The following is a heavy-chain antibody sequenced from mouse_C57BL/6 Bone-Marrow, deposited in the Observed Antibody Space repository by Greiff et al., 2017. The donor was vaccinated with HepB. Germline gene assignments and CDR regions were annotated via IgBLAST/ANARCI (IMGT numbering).Heavy chain of an antibody. Sequence: EVQLVESGGGLVQPKGSLKLSCAASGFSFNTYAMNWVRQAPGKGLEWVARRRSKSNNYATYYADSVKDRFTISRDDSESMLYLQMNNLKTEDTDMYYCVRPAYYGSNYWYFDVWGTGTTVTVSS. V-gene: IGHV10-1*01. J-gene: IGHJ1*03. CDR1: GFSFNTYA. CDR3: VRPAYYGSNYWYFDV. CDR2: RRSKSNNYAT. D-gene: IGHD1-1*01.